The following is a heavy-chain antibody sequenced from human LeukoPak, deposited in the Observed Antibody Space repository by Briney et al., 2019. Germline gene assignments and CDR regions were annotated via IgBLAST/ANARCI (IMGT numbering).Heavy chain of an antibody. D-gene: IGHD3-3*01. CDR1: GGSTSGGNYY. V-gene: IGHV4-39*02. CDR3: ARLGAGPTYYDFWSGYSSLYFDY. Sequence: SETLSLTCIVSGGSTSGGNYYWGWIRQPPGKGLEWIGGISSSGNTYYNPSLKSRITISIDTSKNHFSLKLSSVTAADTAVYYCARLGAGPTYYDFWSGYSSLYFDYWGQGTLVTVSS. J-gene: IGHJ4*02. CDR2: ISSSGNT.